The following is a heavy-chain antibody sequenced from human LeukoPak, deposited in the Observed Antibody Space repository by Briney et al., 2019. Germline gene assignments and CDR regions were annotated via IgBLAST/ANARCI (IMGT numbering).Heavy chain of an antibody. Sequence: GRSLRLSCAASGFTFSSCAMHWVRQAPGKGLEGVAVISYDGSNKYYADSVKGRFTITRDNSKNTLYLQMNSLRAEDTAVYYCARDRGYSSGWYNWGQGTLVTVSS. CDR2: ISYDGSNK. CDR3: ARDRGYSSGWYN. V-gene: IGHV3-30*04. D-gene: IGHD6-19*01. J-gene: IGHJ4*02. CDR1: GFTFSSCA.